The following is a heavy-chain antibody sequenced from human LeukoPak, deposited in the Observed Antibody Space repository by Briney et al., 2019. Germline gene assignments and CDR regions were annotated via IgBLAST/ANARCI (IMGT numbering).Heavy chain of an antibody. D-gene: IGHD7-27*01. Sequence: APVKISCKASGYSFTANHIHWVRQAPGQGLEWMGIIYPHRLTITYAQKFQGRVTLTSDTSTSTVYLELNTLKSEDTAVYFCARDRAGSWGMDYWGQGTLVTVSS. V-gene: IGHV1-46*01. CDR2: IYPHRLTI. CDR1: GYSFTANH. CDR3: ARDRAGSWGMDY. J-gene: IGHJ4*02.